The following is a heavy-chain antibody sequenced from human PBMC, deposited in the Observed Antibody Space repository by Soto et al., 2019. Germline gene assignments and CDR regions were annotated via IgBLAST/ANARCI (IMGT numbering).Heavy chain of an antibody. CDR3: ARDTLVNYSYYYYYYGMDV. CDR2: IYYSGST. CDR1: GGSISSGGYY. D-gene: IGHD2-8*02. V-gene: IGHV4-31*03. J-gene: IGHJ6*02. Sequence: SETLSLTCTVSGGSISSGGYYWSWIRQHPGKGLEWIGYIYYSGSTYYNPSLKSRVTISVDTSKNQFSLKLSSVTAADTAVYYCARDTLVNYSYYYYYYGMDVWGQGTTVTVSS.